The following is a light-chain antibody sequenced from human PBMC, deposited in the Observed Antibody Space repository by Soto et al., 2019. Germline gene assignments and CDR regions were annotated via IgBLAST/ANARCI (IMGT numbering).Light chain of an antibody. Sequence: EIVLTQSPGTLSLSPGERATLSCRASQVVTSNYLAWYQQKPGQAPRLLIYGASSRATGIPDRFSGSGFGTDFPLTISRLEPEDFAVYYCQQYGGSPRVTFGGGTKVEIK. V-gene: IGKV3-20*01. J-gene: IGKJ4*01. CDR2: GAS. CDR1: QVVTSNY. CDR3: QQYGGSPRVT.